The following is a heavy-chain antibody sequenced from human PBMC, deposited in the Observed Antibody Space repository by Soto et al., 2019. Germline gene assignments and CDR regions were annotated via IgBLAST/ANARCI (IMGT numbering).Heavy chain of an antibody. Sequence: GESLKISCAASGFTFRSYAMTWVRQAPGKGLEWVSALSGSGTITYYADSVKGRFTISRDNSKNTLYLQMNSLRAEDTAVYYCAKGTDFWSGKSYRLDVWGQGTTVTVSS. CDR3: AKGTDFWSGKSYRLDV. J-gene: IGHJ6*02. D-gene: IGHD3-3*01. CDR2: LSGSGTIT. V-gene: IGHV3-23*01. CDR1: GFTFRSYA.